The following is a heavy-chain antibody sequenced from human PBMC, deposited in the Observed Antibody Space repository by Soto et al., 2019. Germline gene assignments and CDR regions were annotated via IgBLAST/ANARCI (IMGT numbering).Heavy chain of an antibody. CDR2: INPATGAA. V-gene: IGHV1-2*02. CDR3: ASGGGVGVAGSAAFDM. CDR1: GYPVTAYY. D-gene: IGHD3-3*01. Sequence: QLHLVQSGAVVKKPGASVTVTCSASGYPVTAYYMHWVRQAPGRGLEWMGGINPATGAAKYTQTFQGRLTMTRDTSTSTVFMELSGLTSEDTAVFYCASGGGVGVAGSAAFDMWGQGTLVTVSS. J-gene: IGHJ3*02.